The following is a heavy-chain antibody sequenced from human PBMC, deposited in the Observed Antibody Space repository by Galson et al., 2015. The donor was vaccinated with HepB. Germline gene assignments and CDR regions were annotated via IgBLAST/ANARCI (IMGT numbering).Heavy chain of an antibody. CDR1: GYTFTGYY. D-gene: IGHD6-19*01. J-gene: IGHJ4*02. CDR2: INPKSGDT. V-gene: IGHV1-2*02. CDR3: AREFVGSSGWYFDY. Sequence: SVKVSCKASGYTFTGYYIHWVRQAPGQGLEWMGWINPKSGDTNYAQKFQGRVTMTRDTSISTTYMELYRLRSDDTAAFYCAREFVGSSGWYFDYWGQGALVTVSS.